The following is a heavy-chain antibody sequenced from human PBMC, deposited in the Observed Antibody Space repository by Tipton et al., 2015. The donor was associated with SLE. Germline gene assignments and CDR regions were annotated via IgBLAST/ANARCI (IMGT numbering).Heavy chain of an antibody. V-gene: IGHV3-66*01. J-gene: IGHJ6*02. D-gene: IGHD2-8*02. CDR1: GLIVSDNY. Sequence: GSLRLSCEASGLIVSDNYLSWVRQAPGKGLEWVSVIYSGVTSDVSRKYYADSVKGRFTISRDNSKNTVYLEMNSLSADDTAVYYCVKAGGSRGYLNGGVWYPPYGMDAWGQGTTVTVSS. CDR2: IYSGVTSDVSRK. CDR3: VKAGGSRGYLNGGVWYPPYGMDA.